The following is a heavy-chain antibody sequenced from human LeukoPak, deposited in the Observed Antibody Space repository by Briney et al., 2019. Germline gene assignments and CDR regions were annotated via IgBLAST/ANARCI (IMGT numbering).Heavy chain of an antibody. CDR1: GGSITNSY. Sequence: SETLSLTCTVSGGSITNSYWNWIRQPPGKGLEWIGYIYYGETTNPNPSLEGRVTMSVDTSKNQFSLKLTSVTAADTAIYYCARYCSSTSCYASFDSWGQGTLVTVSS. CDR2: IYYGETT. CDR3: ARYCSSTSCYASFDS. V-gene: IGHV4-59*01. J-gene: IGHJ4*02. D-gene: IGHD2-2*01.